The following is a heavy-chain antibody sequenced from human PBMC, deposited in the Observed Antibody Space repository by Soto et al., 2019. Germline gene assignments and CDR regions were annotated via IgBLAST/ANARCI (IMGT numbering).Heavy chain of an antibody. CDR1: GFTFDEYA. J-gene: IGHJ4*02. Sequence: GSLRLSCAASGFTFDEYAMHWVRQPPGKGLGWVSLISWDGSNRYYADSVQGRFTISRDNSKYSLYLEMNSLRPEDTALYYCAKDISRGPTKNYDFWSGPDYWGQGTLVTVSS. V-gene: IGHV3-43D*04. D-gene: IGHD3-3*01. CDR3: AKDISRGPTKNYDFWSGPDY. CDR2: ISWDGSNR.